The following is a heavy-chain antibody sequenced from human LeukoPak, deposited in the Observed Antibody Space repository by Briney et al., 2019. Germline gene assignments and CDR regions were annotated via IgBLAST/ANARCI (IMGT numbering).Heavy chain of an antibody. J-gene: IGHJ4*02. CDR1: GFALSSNY. CDR3: ARGRGYSGYDESYPFDY. CDR2: FYSGGST. Sequence: GGSLRLSCAASGFALSSNYMNWVRQAPGKGLEWLSVFYSGGSTDYADSVKGRFTMSRDNSKNTLYLQMNSLRAEDTAVYYCARGRGYSGYDESYPFDYWGQGTLVTVSS. D-gene: IGHD5-12*01. V-gene: IGHV3-66*01.